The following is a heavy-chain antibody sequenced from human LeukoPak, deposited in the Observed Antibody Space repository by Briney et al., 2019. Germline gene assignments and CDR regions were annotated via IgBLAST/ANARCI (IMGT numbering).Heavy chain of an antibody. CDR3: ARGPTRDDAFDI. CDR2: IYYSGST. J-gene: IGHJ3*02. V-gene: IGHV4-59*01. Sequence: SETLSLTCTVPGGSISNYYWSWIRQPPGKGLEWIGFIYYSGSTNYNPSLKSRVTISVDTSKNQFSLKLSSVTAADTAVYYCARGPTRDDAFDIWGQGTMVTVSS. CDR1: GGSISNYY.